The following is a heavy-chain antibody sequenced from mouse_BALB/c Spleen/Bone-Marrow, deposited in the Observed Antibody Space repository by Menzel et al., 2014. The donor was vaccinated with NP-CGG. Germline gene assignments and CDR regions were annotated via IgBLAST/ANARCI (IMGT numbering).Heavy chain of an antibody. V-gene: IGHV1-18*01. CDR1: GYTFSDYT. Sequence: EVQRVESGPELVKPGASVKISCKASGYTFSDYTMHWVKQSHGKSLEWIGGINPISGDATYNRKSEDKATLTLDNSSTTAYRDLRSLTSEDSAVYYCARARRFDFWGQGTTLTVSS. CDR2: INPISGDA. J-gene: IGHJ2*01. CDR3: ARARRFDF.